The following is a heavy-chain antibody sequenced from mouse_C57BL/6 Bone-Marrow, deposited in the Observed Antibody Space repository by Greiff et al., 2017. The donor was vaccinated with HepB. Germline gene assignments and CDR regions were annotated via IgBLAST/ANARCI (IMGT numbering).Heavy chain of an antibody. V-gene: IGHV1-62-2*01. J-gene: IGHJ4*01. CDR1: GYTFTEYT. CDR3: ARDYDVYYYAMDY. Sequence: VQLVESGAELVKPGASVKLSCKASGYTFTEYTIHWVKQRSGQGLEWIGWFYPGSGSIKYNEKFKDKATLTVDTSSSTAYMQLSSLTSEDSAVYYCARDYDVYYYAMDYWGQGTSVTVSS. CDR2: FYPGSGSI. D-gene: IGHD2-4*01.